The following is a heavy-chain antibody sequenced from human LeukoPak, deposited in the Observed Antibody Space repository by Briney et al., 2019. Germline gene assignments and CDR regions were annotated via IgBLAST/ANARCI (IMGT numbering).Heavy chain of an antibody. Sequence: GGSLRLSCAASGFTFSDYSMNWVRQAPGRGLKWVSSISSISTYISYADSVKGRFTISRDNAKNSLYLQMNSLRAEDTAVYYCARLSVGGSYSGIYYFNYWGQGTLVTVSS. CDR1: GFTFSDYS. J-gene: IGHJ4*02. CDR3: ARLSVGGSYSGIYYFNY. D-gene: IGHD1-26*01. CDR2: ISSISTYI. V-gene: IGHV3-21*01.